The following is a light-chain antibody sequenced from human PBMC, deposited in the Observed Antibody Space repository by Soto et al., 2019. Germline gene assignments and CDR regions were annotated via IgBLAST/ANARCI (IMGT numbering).Light chain of an antibody. CDR1: SSNIGAGYD. Sequence: QSVLTQPPSVSGAPGQRVTISFTGSSSNIGAGYDVHWYQQLPGTAPKLLIYGNSNRPSGVPDRFSGSKSGTSASLAITGLQAEDEADYYGQSYDSSLSGFYVFGTGTKLTVL. V-gene: IGLV1-40*01. CDR3: QSYDSSLSGFYV. CDR2: GNS. J-gene: IGLJ1*01.